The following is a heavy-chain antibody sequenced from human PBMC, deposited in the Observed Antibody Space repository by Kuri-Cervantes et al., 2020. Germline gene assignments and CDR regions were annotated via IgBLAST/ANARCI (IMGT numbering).Heavy chain of an antibody. CDR1: GFTFSSYG. D-gene: IGHD3-22*01. CDR2: IHYDGSNK. J-gene: IGHJ4*02. V-gene: IGHV3-30*02. CDR3: ATDYYDTSGAY. Sequence: GGSLRLSCAASGFTFSSYGMHWVRQAPGKGLEWVAFIHYDGSNKYYTDSVRGRFTISRDNSKNTLYLQVNSLRTEDTAVYYCATDYYDTSGAYWGQGTLVTVSS.